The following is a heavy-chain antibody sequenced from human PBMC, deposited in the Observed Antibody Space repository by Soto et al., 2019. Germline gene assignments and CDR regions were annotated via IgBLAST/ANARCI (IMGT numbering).Heavy chain of an antibody. CDR2: ISYDGSNK. CDR1: GFTFSSYG. CDR3: AKDLSEQWLVLELAEYYYYGMDV. V-gene: IGHV3-30*18. J-gene: IGHJ6*02. D-gene: IGHD6-19*01. Sequence: GGSLRLSCAASGFTFSSYGMHWVRQAPGKGLEWVAVISYDGSNKYYADSVKGRFTISRDNSKNTLYLQMNSLRAEDTAVYYCAKDLSEQWLVLELAEYYYYGMDVWGQGTTVTVSS.